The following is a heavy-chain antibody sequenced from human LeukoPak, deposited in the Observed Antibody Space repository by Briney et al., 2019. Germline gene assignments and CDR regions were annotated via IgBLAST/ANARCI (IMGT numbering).Heavy chain of an antibody. D-gene: IGHD1-26*01. CDR3: ASSSGSYGTVAFDI. Sequence: ASVKVSCKASGYTFTSYGISWVRQAPGQGLEWTGWISAYNGNTNYAQKLQGRVTVTTDTSTSTAYMELRSLRSDDTAVYYCASSSGSYGTVAFDIWGQGTMVTVSS. CDR2: ISAYNGNT. V-gene: IGHV1-18*01. CDR1: GYTFTSYG. J-gene: IGHJ3*02.